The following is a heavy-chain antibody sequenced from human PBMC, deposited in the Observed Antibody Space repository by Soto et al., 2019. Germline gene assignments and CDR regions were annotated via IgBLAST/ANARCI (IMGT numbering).Heavy chain of an antibody. CDR2: ISSDGRTK. D-gene: IGHD6-13*01. CDR1: GFTFSTYA. Sequence: GSLRLSCAASGFTFSTYALHWVRQSPGKGLEWVADISSDGRTKYYAESVKGRFTISRDNSKNTLYLEMNSLRAEDTAVYYCARDLYLQQLVSGYLDYWGQGTLVTVSS. J-gene: IGHJ4*02. CDR3: ARDLYLQQLVSGYLDY. V-gene: IGHV3-30-3*01.